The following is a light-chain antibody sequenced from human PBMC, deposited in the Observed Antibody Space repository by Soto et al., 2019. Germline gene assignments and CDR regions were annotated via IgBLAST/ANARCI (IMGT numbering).Light chain of an antibody. Sequence: IQMTQSPSALPASVGDTVTITCRASQSISSYLNWYQQKPGKAPXLLIYAASSLQSGVPSRCSGSGSGTDFTLTISSQQPEDFSSYYCQQSYRSFGQGTRLEIK. V-gene: IGKV1-39*01. CDR3: QQSYRS. CDR2: AAS. CDR1: QSISSY. J-gene: IGKJ5*01.